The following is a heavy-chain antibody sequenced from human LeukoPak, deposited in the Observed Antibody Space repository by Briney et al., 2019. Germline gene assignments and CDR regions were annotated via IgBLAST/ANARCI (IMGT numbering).Heavy chain of an antibody. CDR3: ARGDSYCSSTSCYYYFDY. J-gene: IGHJ4*02. Sequence: SETLSLTCTVSGGSISSYYWSWIRQPAGKGLEWIGRIYTGGSTNYNPSLKSRVTMSVDTSKNQFSLKLSSVTAADTAVYYCARGDSYCSSTSCYYYFDYWGQGTLVTVSS. V-gene: IGHV4-4*07. CDR1: GGSISSYY. D-gene: IGHD2-2*01. CDR2: IYTGGST.